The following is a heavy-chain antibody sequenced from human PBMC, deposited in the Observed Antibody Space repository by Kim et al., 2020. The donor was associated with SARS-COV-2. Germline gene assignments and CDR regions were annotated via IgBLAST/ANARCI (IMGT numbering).Heavy chain of an antibody. Sequence: SETLSLTCAVYGGSFSGYYWSWIRQPPGKGLEWIGEINHSGSTNYNPSLKSRVTISVDTSKNQFSLKLSSVTAADTAVYYCARGWHVYSSSWSRFPGDYWGQGTLVTVSS. J-gene: IGHJ4*02. D-gene: IGHD6-13*01. V-gene: IGHV4-34*01. CDR1: GGSFSGYY. CDR3: ARGWHVYSSSWSRFPGDY. CDR2: INHSGST.